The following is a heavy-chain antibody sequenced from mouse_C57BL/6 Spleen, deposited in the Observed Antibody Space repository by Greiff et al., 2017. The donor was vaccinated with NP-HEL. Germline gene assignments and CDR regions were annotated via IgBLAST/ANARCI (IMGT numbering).Heavy chain of an antibody. Sequence: DVKLVESGPGLVKPSQSLSLTCSVTGYSITSGYYWNWIRQFPGNKLEWMGYISYDGSNNYNPSLKNRISITRDTSKNQFFLKLNSVTTEDTATYYCARGTYYDYDGYFDVWGTGTTVTVSS. V-gene: IGHV3-6*01. D-gene: IGHD2-4*01. CDR3: ARGTYYDYDGYFDV. J-gene: IGHJ1*03. CDR1: GYSITSGYY. CDR2: ISYDGSN.